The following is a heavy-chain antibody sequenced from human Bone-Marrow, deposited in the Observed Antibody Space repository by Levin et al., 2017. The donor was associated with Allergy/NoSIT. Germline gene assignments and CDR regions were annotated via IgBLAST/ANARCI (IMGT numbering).Heavy chain of an antibody. J-gene: IGHJ6*02. CDR1: GFTFSSYS. D-gene: IGHD6-13*01. V-gene: IGHV3-21*01. CDR3: ARAPPLYKQQLVPHYYYYGMDV. Sequence: GESLKISCAASGFTFSSYSMNWVRQAPGKGLEWVSSISSSSSYIYYADSVKGRFTISRDNAKNSLYLQMNSLRAEDTAVYYCARAPPLYKQQLVPHYYYYGMDVWGQGTTVTVSS. CDR2: ISSSSSYI.